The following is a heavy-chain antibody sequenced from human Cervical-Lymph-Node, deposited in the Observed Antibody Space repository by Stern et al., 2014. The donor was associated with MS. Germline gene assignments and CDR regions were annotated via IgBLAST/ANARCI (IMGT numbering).Heavy chain of an antibody. Sequence: QVQLVQSGAEVKKVWSSVKVSCKASGDTLSSHTINWVRQAPGQGLEWMGGIIPVFDAPNYAQKFQGRVRITADETTNTAHMELSSLRSEDTAVYYCASGAHGMDVWGQGTAVTVSS. V-gene: IGHV1-69*01. CDR2: IIPVFDAP. CDR1: GDTLSSHT. CDR3: ASGAHGMDV. D-gene: IGHD3-10*01. J-gene: IGHJ6*02.